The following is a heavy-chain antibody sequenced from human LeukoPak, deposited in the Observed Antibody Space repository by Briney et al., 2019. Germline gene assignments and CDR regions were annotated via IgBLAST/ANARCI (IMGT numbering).Heavy chain of an antibody. CDR3: AKDWTIFGVIIISSYMDV. CDR1: GFTFSSYG. CDR2: IRYDGTHK. J-gene: IGHJ6*03. Sequence: GGSLRLSCAASGFTFSSYGMHWVRQAPGKGLEWVAFIRYDGTHKYFADSVKGRFTISRDNSKNTLYLQMNSLRAEDTALYYCAKDWTIFGVIIISSYMDVWGKGTTVTVSS. V-gene: IGHV3-30*02. D-gene: IGHD3-3*01.